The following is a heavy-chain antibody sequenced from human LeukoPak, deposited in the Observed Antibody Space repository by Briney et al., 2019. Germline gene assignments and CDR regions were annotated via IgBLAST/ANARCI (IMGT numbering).Heavy chain of an antibody. CDR2: SSGSGSTI. CDR3: ASQIRGYTSGPPNAFDI. Sequence: GGSLRLSCAASGFSFSYYYMSWIRQAPGKGLELISYSSGSGSTIYYADSVKGRFTISRDNAKKSLYLQMNSLRAEDTAVYYCASQIRGYTSGPPNAFDIWGQGTMVTVSS. V-gene: IGHV3-11*04. J-gene: IGHJ3*02. CDR1: GFSFSYYY. D-gene: IGHD5-18*01.